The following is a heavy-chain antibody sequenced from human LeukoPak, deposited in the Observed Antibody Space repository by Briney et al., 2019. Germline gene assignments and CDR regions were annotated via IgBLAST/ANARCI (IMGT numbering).Heavy chain of an antibody. V-gene: IGHV1-18*01. CDR2: ISAYNGNT. CDR3: ARGPPYSSGWYGLGAFDI. J-gene: IGHJ3*02. D-gene: IGHD6-19*01. CDR1: GFTFTSYG. Sequence: ASVKVSCKASGFTFTSYGISWVRQAPGQGLGWMGWISAYNGNTNYAQKLQGRVTMTTDTSTSTAYMELRSLRSDDTAVYYCARGPPYSSGWYGLGAFDIWGQGTMVTVSS.